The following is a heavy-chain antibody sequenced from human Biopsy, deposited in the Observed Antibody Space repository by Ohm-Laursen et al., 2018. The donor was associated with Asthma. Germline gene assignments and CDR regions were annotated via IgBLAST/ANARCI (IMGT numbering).Heavy chain of an antibody. CDR1: GFTFSNYG. V-gene: IGHV3-30*03. CDR3: ARDVMEWYLPAFDF. D-gene: IGHD3-3*01. J-gene: IGHJ4*02. CDR2: GGSYYDGGLK. Sequence: SLRLSCSASGFTFSNYGMHWVRQDPGKGLEWVAVGGSYYDGGLKYYADSVNGRFTVSRDDSKNTLYLQMNSLRPGDTAVYYCARDVMEWYLPAFDFWGQGTLVTVSS.